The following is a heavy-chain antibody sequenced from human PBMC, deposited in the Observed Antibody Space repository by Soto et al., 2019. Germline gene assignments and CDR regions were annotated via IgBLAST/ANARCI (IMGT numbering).Heavy chain of an antibody. D-gene: IGHD4-17*01. V-gene: IGHV4-30-2*01. CDR1: GGSISSGGYS. CDR3: ARVTGDYFFDD. J-gene: IGHJ4*02. Sequence: SETLSLTCAVSGGSISSGGYSWSWIRQPPGKGLEWIGYIYHSGSTYYNPSLKSRVTISVDRSKNQFSLKLSSVTAADTAVYYCARVTGDYFFDDWGQGILVTVSS. CDR2: IYHSGST.